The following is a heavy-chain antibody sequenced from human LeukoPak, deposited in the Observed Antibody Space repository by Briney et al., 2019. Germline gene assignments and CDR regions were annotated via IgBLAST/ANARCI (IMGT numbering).Heavy chain of an antibody. D-gene: IGHD1-1*01. CDR2: IYHSGST. CDR3: AGSKSVRPYPIDY. Sequence: KPSETLSLTCTVSGGSISSGYYWGWIRQPPGKGLEWIGSIYHSGSTYYNPSLKSRVTISVDTSKNQFSLKLSSVTAADTAVYYCAGSKSVRPYPIDYWGQGTLVTVSS. CDR1: GGSISSGYY. J-gene: IGHJ4*02. V-gene: IGHV4-38-2*02.